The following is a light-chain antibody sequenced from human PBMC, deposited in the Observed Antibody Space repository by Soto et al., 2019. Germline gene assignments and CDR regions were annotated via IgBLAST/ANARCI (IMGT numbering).Light chain of an antibody. V-gene: IGLV1-51*01. J-gene: IGLJ1*01. CDR1: SXNIGNNY. CDR2: DNN. Sequence: QSVLTQPHSVSAAPGQKVTIFCSGSSXNIGNNYVSWYQQLPGTAPKLLIYDNNKRPSGIPDRFSGSKSGTSATLGITGPQTGDEADYYCGTWDSSLSAYVFGTGTKVTVL. CDR3: GTWDSSLSAYV.